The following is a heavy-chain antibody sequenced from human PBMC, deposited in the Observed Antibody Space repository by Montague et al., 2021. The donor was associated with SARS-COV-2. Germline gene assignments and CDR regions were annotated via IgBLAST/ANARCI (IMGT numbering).Heavy chain of an antibody. J-gene: IGHJ4*02. V-gene: IGHV4-39*01. Sequence: SETLSLTCSVSGGSFDSDNFFWGWLRPPQGKRLEWFGVFSNGGRTFATPSLQSRVTISVHTSRNQLSLNVKSVTAAATTDYYCARHRRYDVVTYYPDFWGQGILVTVSS. CDR3: ARHRRYDVVTYYPDF. CDR1: GGSFDSDNFF. CDR2: FSNGGRT. D-gene: IGHD3-9*01.